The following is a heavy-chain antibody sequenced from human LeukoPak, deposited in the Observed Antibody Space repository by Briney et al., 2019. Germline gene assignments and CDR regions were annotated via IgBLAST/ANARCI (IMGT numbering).Heavy chain of an antibody. Sequence: SETLSLTCAVYGGSFSGYYWSWIRQPPGKGLEWIGEINHSGSTNYNPSLKSRVTISVDTSKNQFSLKLSSVTAADTAVYYCARGYSSSWYYYYGMDVWGKGTTVTVPS. J-gene: IGHJ6*04. V-gene: IGHV4-34*01. CDR1: GGSFSGYY. CDR3: ARGYSSSWYYYYGMDV. D-gene: IGHD6-13*01. CDR2: INHSGST.